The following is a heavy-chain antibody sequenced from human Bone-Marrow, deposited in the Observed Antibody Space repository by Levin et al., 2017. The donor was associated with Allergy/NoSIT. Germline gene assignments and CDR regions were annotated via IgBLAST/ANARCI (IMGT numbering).Heavy chain of an antibody. CDR3: TRVGGYSGYLGAFDI. CDR1: GFTFGDYA. J-gene: IGHJ3*02. Sequence: GGSLRLSCTASGFTFGDYAMSWFRQAPGKGLEWVGFIRSKAYGGTTEYAASVKGRFTISRDDSKSIAYLQMNSLKTEDTAVYYCTRVGGYSGYLGAFDIWGQGTMVTVSS. CDR2: IRSKAYGGTT. D-gene: IGHD5-12*01. V-gene: IGHV3-49*03.